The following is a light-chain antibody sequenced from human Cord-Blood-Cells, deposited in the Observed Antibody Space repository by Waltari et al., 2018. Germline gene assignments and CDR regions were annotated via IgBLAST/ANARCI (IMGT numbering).Light chain of an antibody. Sequence: EIVLTQSPGTLSLSPGERATLSCRASQSVSSSYLAWYQQKPGQAPRLLIYGASSRATGIPDMFSGSGSGTDFTLTISRLEPEDFAVYYCQQYGSSPPITFGQGTRLEI. CDR1: QSVSSSY. CDR2: GAS. V-gene: IGKV3-20*01. CDR3: QQYGSSPPIT. J-gene: IGKJ5*01.